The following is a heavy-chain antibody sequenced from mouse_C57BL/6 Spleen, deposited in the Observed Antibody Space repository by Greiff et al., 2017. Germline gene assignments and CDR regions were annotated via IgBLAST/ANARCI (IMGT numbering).Heavy chain of an antibody. CDR2: LWGDGSS. Sequence: QVQLKESGPGLVAPSQSLSITCTVSGFSLTSYGVSWVRQPPGKGLEWLGVLWGDGSSNYHSALISRLSISKDNSKIQVFLKLNCLQTDDTATYYCAKIYYYGSSPFYYAMDYWGQGTSVTVSS. J-gene: IGHJ4*01. CDR3: AKIYYYGSSPFYYAMDY. V-gene: IGHV2-3*01. D-gene: IGHD1-1*01. CDR1: GFSLTSYG.